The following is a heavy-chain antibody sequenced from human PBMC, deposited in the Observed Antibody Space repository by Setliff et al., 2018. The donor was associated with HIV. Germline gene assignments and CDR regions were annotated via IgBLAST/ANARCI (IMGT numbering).Heavy chain of an antibody. CDR3: ARRKSAYSGLDV. CDR2: IKQDGNEE. V-gene: IGHV3-7*05. CDR1: GFTFSTYW. J-gene: IGHJ6*02. Sequence: GGSLRLSCSASGFTFSTYWMSWVRQPPGKGLEWVANIKQDGNEEDYLDSVKGRFTISRDNSEKSLYLQMDSLRAEDTAVYYCARRKSAYSGLDVWGQGTTVTVS.